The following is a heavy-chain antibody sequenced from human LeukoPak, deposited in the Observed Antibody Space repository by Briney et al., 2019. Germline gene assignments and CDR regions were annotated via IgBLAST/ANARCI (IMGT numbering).Heavy chain of an antibody. CDR1: GFTFSSYA. D-gene: IGHD3-22*01. Sequence: PGRSLRLSCAASGFTFSSYAMHWVRQAPGKGLEWVAVISYDGSNKYYADSLRGRFTISRDNSKNSLYLQLNSLRAEDTALYYCAKVYYYDNSGYRGAFDIWGQGTMVTVSS. CDR3: AKVYYYDNSGYRGAFDI. J-gene: IGHJ3*02. V-gene: IGHV3-30-3*01. CDR2: ISYDGSNK.